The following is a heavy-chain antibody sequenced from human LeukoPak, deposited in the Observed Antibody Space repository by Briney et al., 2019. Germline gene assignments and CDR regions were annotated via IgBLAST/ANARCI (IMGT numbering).Heavy chain of an antibody. D-gene: IGHD6-13*01. V-gene: IGHV4-34*01. Sequence: NPSETLSLTCAVYGGSFSGYYWSWIRQPPGKGLEWIGEINHSGSTNYNPSLKSRVTISVDTSKNQFSLKLSSVTAADTAVYYCARLGSSWTNWFDPWGQGTLVTVSS. CDR3: ARLGSSWTNWFDP. CDR1: GGSFSGYY. CDR2: INHSGST. J-gene: IGHJ5*02.